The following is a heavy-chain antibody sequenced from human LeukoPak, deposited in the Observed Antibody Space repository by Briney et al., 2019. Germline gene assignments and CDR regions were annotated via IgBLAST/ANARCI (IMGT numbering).Heavy chain of an antibody. Sequence: GGSLRLSCAAPGITFSSHAMSWVRQAPGKGLEWVSLISGSGGHTYYGASVKGRFTIPRDNSTNRLYLQMNSLRPEDTAVYYCAKGGAATMRDGYNYYYYYMEVWGRGTTVTVSS. CDR1: GITFSSHA. D-gene: IGHD5-24*01. CDR3: AKGGAATMRDGYNYYYYYMEV. J-gene: IGHJ6*03. V-gene: IGHV3-23*01. CDR2: ISGSGGHT.